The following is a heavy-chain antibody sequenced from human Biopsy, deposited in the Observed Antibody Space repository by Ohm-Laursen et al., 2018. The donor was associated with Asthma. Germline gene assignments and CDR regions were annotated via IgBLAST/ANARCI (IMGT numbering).Heavy chain of an antibody. CDR2: IKHDGTEK. D-gene: IGHD3-3*02. J-gene: IGHJ1*01. Sequence: SLRLSCAASEYTFSDYGMSWVRQAPGKGLEWVTNIKHDGTEKNHVDSLKGRFTISRDNAKNSLYLQMNSLRAEDTAVYYCARTFHFWSPYHAEHYQLWGQGTLVTVSS. CDR1: EYTFSDYG. CDR3: ARTFHFWSPYHAEHYQL. V-gene: IGHV3-7*01.